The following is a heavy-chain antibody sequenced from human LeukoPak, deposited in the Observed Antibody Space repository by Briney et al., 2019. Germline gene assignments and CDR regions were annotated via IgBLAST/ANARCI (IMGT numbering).Heavy chain of an antibody. V-gene: IGHV4-59*01. CDR3: ARDRGSYGDPDFDY. Sequence: SETLSLTCTVSGGSMNNYYWNWIRQPPGKGLEWIGYIYYSGSTNYNPSLKSRVTISVDTSKNQFSLKLSSVTAADTAVYYCARDRGSYGDPDFDYWGQGTLVTVSS. CDR1: GGSMNNYY. D-gene: IGHD4-17*01. J-gene: IGHJ4*02. CDR2: IYYSGST.